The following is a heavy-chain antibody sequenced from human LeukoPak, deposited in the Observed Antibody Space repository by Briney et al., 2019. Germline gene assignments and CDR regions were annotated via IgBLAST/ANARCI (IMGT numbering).Heavy chain of an antibody. D-gene: IGHD3-22*01. J-gene: IGHJ4*02. V-gene: IGHV3-30-3*01. CDR2: ISYDGSNK. Sequence: GRSLRLSCAASGFTFSSYAMHWVRQAPGKGLEWVAVISYDGSNKYYADSVKGRFTISRDNSKNTLYLQMNSLRAEDTAVYYCARVYYYDSSGYYWDYWGQGTLVTVSS. CDR1: GFTFSSYA. CDR3: ARVYYYDSSGYYWDY.